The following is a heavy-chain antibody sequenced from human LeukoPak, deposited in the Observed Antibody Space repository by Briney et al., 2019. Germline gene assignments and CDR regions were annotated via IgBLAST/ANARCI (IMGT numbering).Heavy chain of an antibody. CDR2: INPNSGGT. CDR1: GYTFTGYY. V-gene: IGHV1-2*02. J-gene: IGHJ4*02. D-gene: IGHD5-12*01. CDR3: ARVRGGRGYSGYDLDY. Sequence: EASVKVSCKASGYTFTGYYMHWVRQAPGQGLEWMGWINPNSGGTNYAQKFQGRVTMTRDTSISTAYMELSRLRSDDTAVYYCARVRGGRGYSGYDLDYWGQGTLVTVSS.